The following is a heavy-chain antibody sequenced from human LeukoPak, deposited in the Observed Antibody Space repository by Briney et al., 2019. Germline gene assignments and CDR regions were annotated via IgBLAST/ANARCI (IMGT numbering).Heavy chain of an antibody. CDR3: ARSLVPAAMLGAFDI. CDR1: GYSFTSYW. V-gene: IGHV5-51*01. CDR2: IYPGDSDT. J-gene: IGHJ3*02. D-gene: IGHD2-2*01. Sequence: GESLKISCKGSGYSFTSYWIGWVRQMPGKGLEWMGIIYPGDSDTGYSPSFQGQVTISADKSISTAYLQWSSLKASDTAMYYCARSLVPAAMLGAFDIWGQGTMVTVSS.